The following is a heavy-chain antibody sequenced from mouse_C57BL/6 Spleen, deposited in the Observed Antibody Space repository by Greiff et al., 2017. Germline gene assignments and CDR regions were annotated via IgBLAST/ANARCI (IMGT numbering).Heavy chain of an antibody. V-gene: IGHV6-3*01. CDR1: GFTFSNYW. CDR2: IRLKSDNYAT. J-gene: IGHJ4*01. CDR3: TIPVGRPYAMDY. D-gene: IGHD1-1*01. Sequence: EVMLVESGGGLVQPGGSMKLSCVASGFTFSNYWMNWVRQSPEKGLEWVAQIRLKSDNYATHYAESVKGRFTISRDDSKSSVYLQMNNLRAEDTGIYYCTIPVGRPYAMDYWGQGTSVTVSS.